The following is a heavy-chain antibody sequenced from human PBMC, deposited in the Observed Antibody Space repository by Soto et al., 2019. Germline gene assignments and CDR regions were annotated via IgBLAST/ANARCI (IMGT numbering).Heavy chain of an antibody. CDR2: IYYSGST. J-gene: IGHJ4*02. CDR3: ARAYDIWNSYFDY. CDR1: GGSISSGDYY. V-gene: IGHV4-30-4*01. D-gene: IGHD3-22*01. Sequence: LSLTCTVSGGSISSGDYYWSWIRQPPGKGLEWIGYIYYSGSTYYNPSLKSRVTISVDTSKNQFSLKLSSVTAADTAVYYCARAYDIWNSYFDYWGQGTLVTVSS.